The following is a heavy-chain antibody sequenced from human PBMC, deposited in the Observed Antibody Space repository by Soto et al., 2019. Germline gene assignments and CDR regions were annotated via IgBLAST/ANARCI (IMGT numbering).Heavy chain of an antibody. CDR3: ARDFCDSSGWYCAFDI. Sequence: EVQLVESGGGLIHPGGSLRLSCAASGFTVSNTYMSWVRQAPGKGLEWVSVIYNDGSTYYADSVKGRFTISRDSSKNTLYLQMNSVRAEDTAVYYCARDFCDSSGWYCAFDIWGQGTMVTVSS. CDR2: IYNDGST. V-gene: IGHV3-53*01. D-gene: IGHD6-19*01. J-gene: IGHJ3*02. CDR1: GFTVSNTY.